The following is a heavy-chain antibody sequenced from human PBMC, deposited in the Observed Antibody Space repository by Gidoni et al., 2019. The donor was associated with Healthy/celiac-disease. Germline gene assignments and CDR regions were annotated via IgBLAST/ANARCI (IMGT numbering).Heavy chain of an antibody. J-gene: IGHJ2*01. D-gene: IGHD2-2*01. V-gene: IGHV4-39*01. CDR3: ARLTSDIVVVPAASGGVHGYFDL. CDR2: IYYSGST. Sequence: LELIGSIYYSGSTYYNPSLKSRVAISVDTSKNQFSLKLSSVTAADTAVYYFARLTSDIVVVPAASGGVHGYFDLWGRGTLVTVSS.